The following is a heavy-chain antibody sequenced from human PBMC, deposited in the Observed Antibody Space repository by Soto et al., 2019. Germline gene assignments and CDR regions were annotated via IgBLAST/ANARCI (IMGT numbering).Heavy chain of an antibody. CDR3: ARDKVAAAGTLDY. V-gene: IGHV1-3*01. J-gene: IGHJ4*02. Sequence: ASVKVSCKASGYTFTSYAMHWVRQAPGQRPEWMGWINAGNGNTKYSQKFQGRVTITRDTSASTAYMELSSLRSEDTAVYYCARDKVAAAGTLDYWGQGTLVTVSS. D-gene: IGHD6-13*01. CDR2: INAGNGNT. CDR1: GYTFTSYA.